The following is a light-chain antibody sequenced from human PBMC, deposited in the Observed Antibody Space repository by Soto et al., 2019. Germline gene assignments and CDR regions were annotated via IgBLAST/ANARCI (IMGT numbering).Light chain of an antibody. J-gene: IGKJ2*01. CDR2: GAS. V-gene: IGKV3-20*01. CDR1: QSISNSY. Sequence: EIVLTQSPGTLSLSPGERATLSCRASQSISNSYLAWYQQKPGQAPRLLIYGASSRATGIPDRFSGSGSGTDFTLTISRLEPEDFAVYSCQQYGSSPHTLGQGTKLEI. CDR3: QQYGSSPHT.